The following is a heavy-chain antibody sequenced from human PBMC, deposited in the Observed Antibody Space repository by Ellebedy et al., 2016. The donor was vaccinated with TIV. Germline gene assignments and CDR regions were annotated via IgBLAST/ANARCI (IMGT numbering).Heavy chain of an antibody. CDR3: ARKSPYDMDV. CDR2: ISGSGGST. CDR1: GFTFSSYA. V-gene: IGHV3-23*01. J-gene: IGHJ6*02. Sequence: GESLKISCAASGFTFSSYAMSWVRQAPGKGLEWVSAISGSGGSTYYADSVKGRFTISRDNSKNTLYLQMESLRPEDTAIYYCARKSPYDMDVWGQGTTVTVSS.